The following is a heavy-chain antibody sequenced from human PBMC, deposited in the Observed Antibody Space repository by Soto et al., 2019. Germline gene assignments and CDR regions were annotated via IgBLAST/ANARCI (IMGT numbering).Heavy chain of an antibody. CDR3: ARARASSSLSFDY. V-gene: IGHV3-30-3*01. CDR1: GFTFSSYA. CDR2: ISYDGSNK. D-gene: IGHD6-6*01. Sequence: GGSLRLSCAASGFTFSSYAMHWFRQAPGKGLEWVAVISYDGSNKYYADSVKGRFTISRDNSKNTLYLQMNSLRAEDTAVCYCARARASSSLSFDYWGQGTLVTVS. J-gene: IGHJ4*02.